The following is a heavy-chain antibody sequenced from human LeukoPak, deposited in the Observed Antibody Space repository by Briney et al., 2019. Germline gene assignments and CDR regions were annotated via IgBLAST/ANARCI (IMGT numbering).Heavy chain of an antibody. V-gene: IGHV4-34*01. CDR1: GGSFSGYY. D-gene: IGHD2-2*01. CDR2: INHSGST. Sequence: PSETLSLTCAVYGGSFSGYYWSWIRQPPGKGLEWIGEINHSGSTNYNPSLKSRVTISVDTSKNQFSLKLSSVTAADTAVYYCARETSGPYCRSTSCPYFDYWGQGTLVTVSS. CDR3: ARETSGPYCRSTSCPYFDY. J-gene: IGHJ4*02.